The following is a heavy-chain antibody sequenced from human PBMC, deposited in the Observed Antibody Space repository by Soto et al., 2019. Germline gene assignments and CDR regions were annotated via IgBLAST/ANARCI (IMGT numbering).Heavy chain of an antibody. V-gene: IGHV3-53*01. CDR3: GGRGGGGGY. D-gene: IGHD3-10*01. CDR2: IYSGGYT. CDR1: GFTVSNNY. Sequence: EVQLVESGGGLIQPGGSLRLSCAVSGFTVSNNYMSWVRQAPGKGLEGVSVIYSGGYTAYGDSVKGRFTISRDNSKNTLYLQMNSRRAAVAGVYYGGGRGGGGGYWGQGTLVTVSS. J-gene: IGHJ4*02.